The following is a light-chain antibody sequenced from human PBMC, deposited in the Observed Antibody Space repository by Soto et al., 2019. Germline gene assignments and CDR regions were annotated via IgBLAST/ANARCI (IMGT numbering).Light chain of an antibody. J-gene: IGKJ2*01. CDR1: QSVSSN. CDR2: GVS. CDR3: QQYYKWPQYT. V-gene: IGKV3-15*01. Sequence: EIVMTQSPATLSVSPGERATLSCRASQSVSSNLAWYQQKPGQAPRLLISGVSTRATCIPARFSGSRSGTEFTITVSSLQSEDFAVFFWQQYYKWPQYTFGQGTKVEIK.